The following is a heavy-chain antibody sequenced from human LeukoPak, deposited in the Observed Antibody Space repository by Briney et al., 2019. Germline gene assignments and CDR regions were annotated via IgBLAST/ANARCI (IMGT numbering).Heavy chain of an antibody. CDR3: GKDGGGGAES. V-gene: IGHV4-59*01. Sequence: SDTLSVTCTVSGGSINNGHWSWVRQLPGKRLEWIVYLYNGGSTIYNPTLTSRVTMSVNPSNNHFTLKLSSVTAADAAVYYCGKDGGGGAESWGQGTLVTVSS. J-gene: IGHJ4*02. CDR2: LYNGGST. CDR1: GGSINNGH. D-gene: IGHD3-16*01.